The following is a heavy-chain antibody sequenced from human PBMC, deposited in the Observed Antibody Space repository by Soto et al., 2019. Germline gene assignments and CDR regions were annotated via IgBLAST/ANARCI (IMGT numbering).Heavy chain of an antibody. Sequence: QAQLMQSGAEVKRPGASVKVSCRCSGYTFSSYGISWVRRAPGQGLEWLGWISPYDGNRNCAQTLQGRVYMTTDTSANTAYMELRSLRVDDTAKYYCARGGYYDSSGSRNYHYYGMNVWGQGTTVTVSS. D-gene: IGHD3-9*01. CDR2: ISPYDGNR. CDR1: GYTFSSYG. J-gene: IGHJ6*02. V-gene: IGHV1-18*04. CDR3: ARGGYYDSSGSRNYHYYGMNV.